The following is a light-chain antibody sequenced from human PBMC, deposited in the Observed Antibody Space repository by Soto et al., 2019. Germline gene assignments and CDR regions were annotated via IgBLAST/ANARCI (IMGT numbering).Light chain of an antibody. CDR2: GAS. J-gene: IGKJ1*01. V-gene: IGKV3-15*01. CDR3: KQYNTWHPKMA. CDR1: QSVSSD. Sequence: VVTQSPATLSVFPGETATLSCRASQSVSSDLAWYQQRPGQAPRLLIYGASTRATGIPARFRGSGSGTEIRLTIFSLQFDGSATYYCKQYNTWHPKMAFGRGT.